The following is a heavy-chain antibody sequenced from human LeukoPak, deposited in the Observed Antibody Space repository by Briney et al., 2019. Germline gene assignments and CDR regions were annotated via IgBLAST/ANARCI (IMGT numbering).Heavy chain of an antibody. CDR1: GDITHY. CDR3: AKHNGGGIVSYVAPGPPDYFDH. J-gene: IGHJ4*02. D-gene: IGHD1-26*01. V-gene: IGHV4-39*01. CDR2: IYDSGSV. Sequence: SETLSLTCTVSGDITHYWGWVRQPPGKGLEYIGSIYDSGSVYYNPSLRGRVTISLDTATKQLSLKLTSVTAADTAVYYCAKHNGGGIVSYVAPGPPDYFDHWGQGALVTVSS.